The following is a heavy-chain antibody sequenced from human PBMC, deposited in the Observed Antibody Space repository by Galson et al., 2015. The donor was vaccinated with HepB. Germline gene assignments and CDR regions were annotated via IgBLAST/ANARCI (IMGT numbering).Heavy chain of an antibody. CDR1: GYTFTSYG. CDR3: ARDSKNYYYMDV. Sequence: SVKVSCKASGYTFTSYGISWVRQAPGQGLEWMGWISAYNGNTNYAQKLQGRVTMTTDTSTSTAYMELSSLRSEDTAVYYCARDSKNYYYMDVWGKGTTVTVSS. V-gene: IGHV1-18*04. J-gene: IGHJ6*03. CDR2: ISAYNGNT.